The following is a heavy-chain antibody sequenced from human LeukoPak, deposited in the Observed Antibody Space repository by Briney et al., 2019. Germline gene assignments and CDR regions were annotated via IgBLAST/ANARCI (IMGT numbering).Heavy chain of an antibody. CDR2: IYYSGST. Sequence: SETLSLTCTVSGGSISSGDYYRSWIRQPPGKGLEWIGYIYYSGSTYYNPSLKSRVTISVDTSKNQFSLKLSSVTAADTAVYYCARDLAFGYSGYFDLWGRGTLVTVSS. V-gene: IGHV4-30-4*01. CDR3: ARDLAFGYSGYFDL. J-gene: IGHJ2*01. D-gene: IGHD2-21*01. CDR1: GGSISSGDYY.